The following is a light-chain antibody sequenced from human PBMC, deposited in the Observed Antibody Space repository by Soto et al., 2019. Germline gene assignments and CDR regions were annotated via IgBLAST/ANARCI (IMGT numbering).Light chain of an antibody. Sequence: DIQMTQSPSTLSGSVGDRVTITCRASQTISSWLAWYQQKPGKAPKLLIYKASTLKSGVPSRFSGSGSGTEFTLTISSLQPDDFATYYCQHYNRYSEAFGQGPKVDIK. CDR2: KAS. CDR3: QHYNRYSEA. J-gene: IGKJ1*01. V-gene: IGKV1-5*03. CDR1: QTISSW.